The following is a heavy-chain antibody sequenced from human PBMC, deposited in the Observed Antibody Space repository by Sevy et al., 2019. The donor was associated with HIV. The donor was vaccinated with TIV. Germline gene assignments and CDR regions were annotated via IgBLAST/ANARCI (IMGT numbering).Heavy chain of an antibody. J-gene: IGHJ4*02. V-gene: IGHV3-21*01. CDR2: ISFSSNYI. D-gene: IGHD2-15*01. Sequence: GGSLRLSCTASGFTFSSYSMNWVRQAPGKGLEWVSSISFSSNYIYYPDSVRGRFTISGDNAKNSLYLHMDSLRDEDTALYYCARDDIVARDYFDFWGQGTLVTVSS. CDR3: ARDDIVARDYFDF. CDR1: GFTFSSYS.